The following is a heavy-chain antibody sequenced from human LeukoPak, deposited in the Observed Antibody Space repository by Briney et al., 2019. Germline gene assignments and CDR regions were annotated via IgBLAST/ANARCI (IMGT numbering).Heavy chain of an antibody. CDR3: ARHKYYYDSSGYYFRVGYYYYMDV. J-gene: IGHJ6*03. D-gene: IGHD3-22*01. V-gene: IGHV5-51*01. Sequence: GESLKISCKGSGYSFTSYWIGWVRQMPGKGLEWMGIIYPGDSDTRYGPSFQGQVTISADKSISTAYLQWSSLKASDTAMYYCARHKYYYDSSGYYFRVGYYYYMDVWGKGTTVTVSS. CDR1: GYSFTSYW. CDR2: IYPGDSDT.